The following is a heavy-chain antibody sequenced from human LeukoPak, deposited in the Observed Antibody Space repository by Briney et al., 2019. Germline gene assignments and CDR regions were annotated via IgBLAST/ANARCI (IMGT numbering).Heavy chain of an antibody. D-gene: IGHD3-9*01. CDR1: GGSISSYY. CDR2: IYYSGST. J-gene: IGHJ4*02. Sequence: SETLSLTCTVSGGSISSYYWSWIRQPPGKGLEWIGYIYYSGSTNYNPSLKSRVTISVDTSKNQFSLKLSSVTAADTAVYYCARNLGAPPGYAYWGQGTLVTVSS. CDR3: ARNLGAPPGYAY. V-gene: IGHV4-59*01.